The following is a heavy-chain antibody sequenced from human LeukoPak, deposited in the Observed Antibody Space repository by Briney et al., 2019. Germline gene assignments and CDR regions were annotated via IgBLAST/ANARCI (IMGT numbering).Heavy chain of an antibody. J-gene: IGHJ5*02. D-gene: IGHD5-18*01. CDR2: IYYSGST. V-gene: IGHV4-59*12. Sequence: SETLSLTCTVSGGSISSYYWSWIRQPPGKGLEWIGYIYYSGSTNYNPSLKSRVTISVDTSKNQFSLKLSSVTAADTAVYYCARGVQLWLNWFDPWGQGTLVTVSS. CDR1: GGSISSYY. CDR3: ARGVQLWLNWFDP.